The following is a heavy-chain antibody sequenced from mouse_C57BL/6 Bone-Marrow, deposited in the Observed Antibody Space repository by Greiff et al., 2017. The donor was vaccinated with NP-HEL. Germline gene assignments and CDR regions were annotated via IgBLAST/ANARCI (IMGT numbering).Heavy chain of an antibody. J-gene: IGHJ3*01. V-gene: IGHV1-5*01. Sequence: VQLQQSGTVLARPGASVKMSCKTSGYTFISYWMHWVKQRPGQGLEWIGAIYPGNSDTSYNQKFKGKAKLTAVTSASTAYMELSSLTNEDSAVYYCSYDYDGFAYWGQGTLVTVSA. CDR3: SYDYDGFAY. CDR2: IYPGNSDT. CDR1: GYTFISYW. D-gene: IGHD2-4*01.